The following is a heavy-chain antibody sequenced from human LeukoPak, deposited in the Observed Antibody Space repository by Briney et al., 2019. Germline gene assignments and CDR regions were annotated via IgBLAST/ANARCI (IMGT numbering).Heavy chain of an antibody. J-gene: IGHJ4*02. D-gene: IGHD5-12*01. V-gene: IGHV3-74*01. CDR1: GFTFGSYW. CDR2: INSDGSST. Sequence: GGSLRLSCAASGFTFGSYWMHWVRQAPGKGLVWVSRINSDGSSTSYADSVKGRFTISRDNAKNTLYLQMNSLRAEDTAVYYCARVLLYSGYVNFDYWGQGTLVTVSS. CDR3: ARVLLYSGYVNFDY.